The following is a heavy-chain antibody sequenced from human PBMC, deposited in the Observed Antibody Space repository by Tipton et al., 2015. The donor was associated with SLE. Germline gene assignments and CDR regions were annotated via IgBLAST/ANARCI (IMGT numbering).Heavy chain of an antibody. CDR2: IFYSGST. V-gene: IGHV4-4*02. CDR1: GGSISSRNW. Sequence: TLSLTCAVSGGSISSRNWWSWVRQPPGKGLEWIGEIFYSGSTNSNPSLKRRVSISLDTAKNQFSLRLSSLTAADTAVYYCARHNSLENYAMDVWGQGTTVTVSS. D-gene: IGHD1-1*01. CDR3: ARHNSLENYAMDV. J-gene: IGHJ6*02.